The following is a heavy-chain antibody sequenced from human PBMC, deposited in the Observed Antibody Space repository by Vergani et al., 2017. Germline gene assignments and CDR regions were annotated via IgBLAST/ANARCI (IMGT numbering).Heavy chain of an antibody. D-gene: IGHD6-13*01. J-gene: IGHJ5*02. CDR2: ISYDGSNK. CDR3: AREGSLAAAAGPPHHAAFDP. CDR1: GFTFSSYA. Sequence: VQLVESGGGLVQPGGSLRLSCAASGFTFSSYAMHWVRQAPGKGLEWVAVISYDGSNKYYADSVKGRFTISRDNSKNTLYLQMNSLRAEDTAVYYCAREGSLAAAAGPPHHAAFDPWGQGTLVTVSS. V-gene: IGHV3-30-3*01.